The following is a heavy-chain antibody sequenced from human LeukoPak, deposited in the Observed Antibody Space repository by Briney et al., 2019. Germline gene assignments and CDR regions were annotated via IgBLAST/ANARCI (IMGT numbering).Heavy chain of an antibody. CDR1: GYTFTGYY. Sequence: ASVKVSCKASGYTFTGYYMHWVRQAPGQGLEWMGLVDPEDGETIYAEKFQGRVTITADTSTDTAYMELSSLRSEDTAVYYCATVRSGYDSSGYLFDYWGQGTLVTVSS. CDR3: ATVRSGYDSSGYLFDY. V-gene: IGHV1-69-2*01. CDR2: VDPEDGET. D-gene: IGHD3-22*01. J-gene: IGHJ4*02.